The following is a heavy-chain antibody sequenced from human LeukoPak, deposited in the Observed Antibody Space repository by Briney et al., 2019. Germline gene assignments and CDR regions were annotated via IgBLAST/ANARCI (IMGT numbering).Heavy chain of an antibody. CDR2: IIPIFGTA. CDR1: GGTFSSYA. V-gene: IGHV1-69*01. D-gene: IGHD2-21*02. Sequence: SVKVSCKASGGTFSSYAISWVRQAPGQGLEWMGGIIPIFGTANYAQKFQGRVTITADESTSTAYMELSSLRVEDTAVYYCTSWGDTTAEYFQRWGQGTLVTVSS. J-gene: IGHJ1*01. CDR3: TSWGDTTAEYFQR.